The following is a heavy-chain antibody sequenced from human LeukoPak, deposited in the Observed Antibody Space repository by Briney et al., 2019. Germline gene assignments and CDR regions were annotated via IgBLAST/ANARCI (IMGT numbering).Heavy chain of an antibody. CDR2: ISYDGSNK. V-gene: IGHV3-30*18. Sequence: GGSLRLSCAASGFTFSSYGMHWVRQAPGKGLEWVAVISYDGSNKYYADSVKGRFTISRDNSKNTLYLQMNSLRAEDTAVYYCAKELYGSGSYKPDYWGQGTLVTVSS. J-gene: IGHJ4*02. CDR1: GFTFSSYG. CDR3: AKELYGSGSYKPDY. D-gene: IGHD3-10*01.